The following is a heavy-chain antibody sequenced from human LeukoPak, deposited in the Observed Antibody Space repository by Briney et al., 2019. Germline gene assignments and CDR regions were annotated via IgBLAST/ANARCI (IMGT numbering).Heavy chain of an antibody. D-gene: IGHD3-3*01. Sequence: GASLKISCKGSGYSFTNYWIGWVRQMPGKGLEWMGIIYPDDSNTKYSPSFQGLVTISADKSISTAYLQWSSLKASDTAMYYCARQSITIFGVPRGWFDPWGQGTLVTVSS. J-gene: IGHJ5*02. CDR2: IYPDDSNT. CDR1: GYSFTNYW. CDR3: ARQSITIFGVPRGWFDP. V-gene: IGHV5-51*01.